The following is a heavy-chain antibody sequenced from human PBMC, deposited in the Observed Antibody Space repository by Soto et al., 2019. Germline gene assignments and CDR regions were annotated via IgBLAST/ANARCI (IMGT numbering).Heavy chain of an antibody. CDR3: TRDASRDSSARGWFDP. Sequence: GGSLRLPCAAFGFTFRSFTMNRVRQAPGKGLEWVSTISSNSAYIYYTDALRGRFTISRDNAKNSLHLQMNSLRAEDTAVYYCTRDASRDSSARGWFDPWGPGTLVTVSS. J-gene: IGHJ5*02. D-gene: IGHD6-13*01. CDR2: ISSNSAYI. V-gene: IGHV3-21*01. CDR1: GFTFRSFT.